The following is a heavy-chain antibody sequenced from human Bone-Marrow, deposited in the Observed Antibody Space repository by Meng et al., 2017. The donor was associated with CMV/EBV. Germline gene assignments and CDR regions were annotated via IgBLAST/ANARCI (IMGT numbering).Heavy chain of an antibody. Sequence: SLKISCAASGFTFDDYAMHWVRQAPGKGLEWVSGISWNSGSIGYADSVKGRFTISRDNAKNTLYLQMNSLRAEDTAVYYCAKEQGPYYDFWSGYYTTNLGYNWFDPWGQGTLVTVSS. J-gene: IGHJ5*02. D-gene: IGHD3-3*01. CDR1: GFTFDDYA. V-gene: IGHV3-9*01. CDR3: AKEQGPYYDFWSGYYTTNLGYNWFDP. CDR2: ISWNSGSI.